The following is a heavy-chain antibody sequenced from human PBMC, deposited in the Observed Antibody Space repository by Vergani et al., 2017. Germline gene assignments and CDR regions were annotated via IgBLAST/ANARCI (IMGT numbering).Heavy chain of an antibody. J-gene: IGHJ3*02. D-gene: IGHD6-25*01. Sequence: QVQLQESGPGLVKASQTLSLTCSVSGAYVGSGGYYWTWVRQRPGMGLDWIGYIYYSGTTYYNPSLESRLTISVDTSENHLSLRLTSVTDADTAVYYCARLQVERRGSDGPFDIWGQGTTVTVSS. CDR1: GAYVGSGGYY. CDR2: IYYSGTT. V-gene: IGHV4-31*03. CDR3: ARLQVERRGSDGPFDI.